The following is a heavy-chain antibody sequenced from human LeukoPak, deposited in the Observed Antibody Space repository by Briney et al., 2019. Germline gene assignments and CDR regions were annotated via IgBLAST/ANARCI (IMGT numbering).Heavy chain of an antibody. CDR1: GFTFSSYA. V-gene: IGHV3-23*01. Sequence: GGSLRLSCAASGFTFSSYARSWVRQAPGKGLEWVSAISGSGGSTYYADSVKGRFTISRDNSKNTLYLQMNSLRAEDTAVYYCASVVVPAALSLLKTFTEYYFEYWGQGTLVTVSS. CDR3: ASVVVPAALSLLKTFTEYYFEY. J-gene: IGHJ4*02. CDR2: ISGSGGST. D-gene: IGHD2-2*01.